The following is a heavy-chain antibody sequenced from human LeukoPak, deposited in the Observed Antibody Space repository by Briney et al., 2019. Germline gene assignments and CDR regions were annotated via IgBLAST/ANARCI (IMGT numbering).Heavy chain of an antibody. V-gene: IGHV3-48*04. J-gene: IGHJ6*03. CDR3: ARGAAADYYYYYYMDV. Sequence: QTRGSLRLSCAASGFTFSGYNMNWVRHAPGKGLEWLSYISSGGDTIYYADSVKGRFALSRDNAKNSLYLQMNSLRAEDTAVYYRARGAAADYYYYYYMDVWGKGTTVTVPS. D-gene: IGHD6-13*01. CDR2: ISSGGDTI. CDR1: GFTFSGYN.